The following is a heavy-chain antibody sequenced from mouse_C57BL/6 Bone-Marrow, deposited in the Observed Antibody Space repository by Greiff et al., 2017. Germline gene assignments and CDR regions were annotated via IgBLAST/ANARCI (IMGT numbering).Heavy chain of an antibody. CDR1: GYSITSGYY. CDR3: ARVGGYDVNAMDY. Sequence: VQLKQSGPGLVKPSQSLSLTCSVTGYSITSGYYWNWIRQFPGNKLEWMGYISYDGSNNYNPSLKNRISITRDTSKNQFFLKLNSVTTEDTATYYCARVGGYDVNAMDYWGQGTSVTVSS. V-gene: IGHV3-6*01. D-gene: IGHD2-2*01. CDR2: ISYDGSN. J-gene: IGHJ4*01.